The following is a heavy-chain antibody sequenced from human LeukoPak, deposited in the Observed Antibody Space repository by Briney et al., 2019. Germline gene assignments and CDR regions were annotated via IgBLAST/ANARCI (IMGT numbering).Heavy chain of an antibody. CDR2: ISGSGGST. CDR3: ADRGETCYYDSSAPGY. Sequence: GGSLRLSCAASGFTFSSYAMSWVRQAPGKGLEWVSAISGSGGSTYYADSVKGRFTISRDNSKNTLYLQMNSLRAEDTAVYYCADRGETCYYDSSAPGYWGQGTLVTVSS. D-gene: IGHD3-22*01. J-gene: IGHJ4*02. CDR1: GFTFSSYA. V-gene: IGHV3-23*01.